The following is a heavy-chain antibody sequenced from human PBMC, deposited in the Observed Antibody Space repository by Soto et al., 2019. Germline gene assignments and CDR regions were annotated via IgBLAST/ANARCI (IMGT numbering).Heavy chain of an antibody. CDR1: GFTFSNYA. D-gene: IGHD1-1*01. J-gene: IGHJ3*02. V-gene: IGHV3-23*01. CDR3: AKSCENGPWSTFDI. Sequence: EVQLLESGGGLVQPGGSLRLSCAASGFTFSNYAMSWGRQAPGKGLEWVSAISGSGANTYYADSVKGRFTIFRDNSNNTLFLHTNRLRAEDTAVYYCAKSCENGPWSTFDIWGQGTMVTVSS. CDR2: ISGSGANT.